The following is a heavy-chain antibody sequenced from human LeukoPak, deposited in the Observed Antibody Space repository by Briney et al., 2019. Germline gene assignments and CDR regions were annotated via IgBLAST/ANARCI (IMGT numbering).Heavy chain of an antibody. CDR1: GGSISSPTYY. V-gene: IGHV4-39*02. Sequence: TSETLSLTCSVSGGSISSPTYYWGWIRQSPGKGLEWIGSIYYSGKTYYNPPLQTRVTISVDTSNNHFSLNLDSVTAADTAFYYCATTFYDVLTGYHDVFDIWGRGTMVTVSS. D-gene: IGHD3-9*01. J-gene: IGHJ3*02. CDR3: ATTFYDVLTGYHDVFDI. CDR2: IYYSGKT.